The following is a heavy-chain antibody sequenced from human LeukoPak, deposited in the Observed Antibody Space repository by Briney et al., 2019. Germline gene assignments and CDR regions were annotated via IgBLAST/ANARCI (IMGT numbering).Heavy chain of an antibody. CDR3: ARVSLAVAGVQYYYFDY. CDR1: GGSISSYY. Sequence: SETLSLTCTVSGGSISSYYWSWIRQPPGKGLEWIGYIYYSGSTNYNPSLKSRVTISVDTSKKQFSLKLGSVTAADTAVYYCARVSLAVAGVQYYYFDYWGQGTLVTVSS. V-gene: IGHV4-59*01. CDR2: IYYSGST. D-gene: IGHD6-19*01. J-gene: IGHJ4*02.